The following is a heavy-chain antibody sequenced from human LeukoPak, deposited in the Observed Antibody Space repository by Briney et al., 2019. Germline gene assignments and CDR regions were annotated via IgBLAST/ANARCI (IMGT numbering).Heavy chain of an antibody. D-gene: IGHD6-19*01. CDR1: GYNFTNYW. CDR3: ARRRAVAGTYYFDY. Sequence: GESLKISCKGSGYNFTNYWIGWVRQMPGKGLEWMGIIYPGNSDTRYSPSFQGQVTISADKSISTAYLQGSSLKASDTAMYYCARRRAVAGTYYFDYWGQGTLVTVSS. V-gene: IGHV5-51*01. CDR2: IYPGNSDT. J-gene: IGHJ4*02.